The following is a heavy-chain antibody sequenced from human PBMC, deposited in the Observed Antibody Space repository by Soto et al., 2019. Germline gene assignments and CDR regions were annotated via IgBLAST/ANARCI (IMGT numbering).Heavy chain of an antibody. D-gene: IGHD3-9*01. V-gene: IGHV3-33*01. Sequence: GGSLRLSCAASGFTFSSYGMHWVRQAPGKGLEWVAVIWYDGSNKYYEDSVKGRFTISRDNSKNTLYLQMNSLRAENTAVYYCARVFGLPSDVDYWGQGTLVTVSS. J-gene: IGHJ4*02. CDR3: ARVFGLPSDVDY. CDR1: GFTFSSYG. CDR2: IWYDGSNK.